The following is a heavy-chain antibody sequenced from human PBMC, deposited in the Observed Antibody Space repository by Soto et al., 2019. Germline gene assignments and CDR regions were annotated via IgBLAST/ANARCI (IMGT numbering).Heavy chain of an antibody. CDR2: ISYDGSNK. D-gene: IGHD3-3*01. CDR1: GFTFSSYG. J-gene: IGHJ4*02. CDR3: ANEFGVPPNFDY. V-gene: IGHV3-30*18. Sequence: QVQLVESGGGVVQPGRSLRLSCAASGFTFSSYGMHWVRQAPGKGLEWVAVISYDGSNKYYADSVKGRFTISRDNSKNTLYLQMISLRAEDTAVYYCANEFGVPPNFDYWGQGTLVTVSS.